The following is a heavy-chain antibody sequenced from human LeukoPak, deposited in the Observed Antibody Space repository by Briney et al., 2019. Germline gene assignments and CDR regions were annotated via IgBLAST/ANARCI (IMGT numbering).Heavy chain of an antibody. CDR1: GYSISSGYY. J-gene: IGHJ4*02. CDR2: IYYSGST. CDR3: ARAYYDFWSGYYTFFDY. Sequence: PSETLSLTCAVSGYSISSGYYWGWIRQPPGKGLEWIGYIYYSGSTNYNPSLKSRVTISVDTSENQFSLKLSSVTAADTAVYYCARAYYDFWSGYYTFFDYWGQGTLVTVSS. D-gene: IGHD3-3*01. V-gene: IGHV4-61*01.